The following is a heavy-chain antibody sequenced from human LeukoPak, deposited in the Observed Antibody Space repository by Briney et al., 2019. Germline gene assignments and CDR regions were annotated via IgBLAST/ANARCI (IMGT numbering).Heavy chain of an antibody. V-gene: IGHV4-31*03. CDR3: ARGSSTSGNWFDP. D-gene: IGHD2-2*01. CDR1: GGSISSGGYC. Sequence: SQTLSLTCTVSGGSISSGGYCWSWIRQHPGKGLEWIGYIYYSGSTYYNPSLKSRVTISVDTSKNQFSLKLSSVTAADTAVYYCARGSSTSGNWFDPWGQGTLVTVSS. CDR2: IYYSGST. J-gene: IGHJ5*02.